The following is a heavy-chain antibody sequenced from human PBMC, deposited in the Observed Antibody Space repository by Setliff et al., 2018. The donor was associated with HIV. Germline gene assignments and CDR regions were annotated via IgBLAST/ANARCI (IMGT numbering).Heavy chain of an antibody. CDR1: GFSFSNYA. J-gene: IGHJ6*02. CDR3: AKDITRRPYTTYALDV. V-gene: IGHV3-23*01. CDR2: INSAERT. Sequence: GGSLRLSCAASGFSFSNYAMTWVRQAPGKGLEWVSTINSAERTFYAKSVKGRFTISRDNSKSTLYLQINSLRAEDTAVYYCAKDITRRPYTTYALDVWGQGTTVTVSS. D-gene: IGHD3-16*01.